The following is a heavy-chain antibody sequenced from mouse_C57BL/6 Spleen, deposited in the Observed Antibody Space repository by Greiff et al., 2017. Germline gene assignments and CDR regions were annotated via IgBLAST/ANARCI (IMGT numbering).Heavy chain of an antibody. CDR1: GYTFTDYY. J-gene: IGHJ2*01. CDR3: TRDYYGSSYDY. Sequence: EVQLQQSGPELVKPGASVKISCKASGYTFTDYYMNWVKQSHGKSLEWIGDINPNNGGTSYNQKCKGKATLTVDKSSSTAYMELRSLTSEDSAVYYCTRDYYGSSYDYWGQGTTLTVSS. V-gene: IGHV1-26*01. CDR2: INPNNGGT. D-gene: IGHD1-1*01.